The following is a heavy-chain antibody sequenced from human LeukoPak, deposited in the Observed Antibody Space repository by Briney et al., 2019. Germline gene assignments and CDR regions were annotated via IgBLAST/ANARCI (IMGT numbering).Heavy chain of an antibody. CDR3: AKDTAMEDYFDY. CDR2: ISGSGGST. D-gene: IGHD5-18*01. J-gene: IGHJ4*02. CDR1: GFTFSSYA. Sequence: GGSLRLSCAASGFTFSSYAMSWVRQAPGKGLERVSAISGSGGSTYYADSVKGRFTISRDSSKNTLYLQMNSLRAEDTAVYYCAKDTAMEDYFDYWGQGTLVTVSS. V-gene: IGHV3-23*01.